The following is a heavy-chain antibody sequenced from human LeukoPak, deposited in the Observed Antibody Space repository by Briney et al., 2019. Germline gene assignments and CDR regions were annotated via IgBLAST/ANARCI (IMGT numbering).Heavy chain of an antibody. Sequence: PGRSLTLSCAASGFTFSSFGMHWVRQAPGKGLEWVAVILYDASNKYYADSVKGRFTISRDNSKNTLYLQMNSLRDDDTAVYYCVRGVGVSRFNYLDPWGQGTLVIVSS. CDR3: VRGVGVSRFNYLDP. CDR2: ILYDASNK. J-gene: IGHJ5*02. V-gene: IGHV3-33*01. CDR1: GFTFSSFG. D-gene: IGHD1-7*01.